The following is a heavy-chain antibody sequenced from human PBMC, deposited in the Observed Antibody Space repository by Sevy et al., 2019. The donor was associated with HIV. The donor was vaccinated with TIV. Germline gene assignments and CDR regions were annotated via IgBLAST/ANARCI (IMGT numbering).Heavy chain of an antibody. CDR1: GGTXSSYG. D-gene: IGHD6-19*01. CDR3: ARGGGNGWYYFDX. Sequence: ASVKVSCKASGGTXSSYGISWVRQAPGQGLEWMGGIIPILGTVNYAQKFQGRVTITADESTKTAYMELSSLRSEDTAVYYCARGGGNGWYYFDXWGQETLVTVSS. CDR2: IIPILGTV. V-gene: IGHV1-69*13. J-gene: IGHJ4*02.